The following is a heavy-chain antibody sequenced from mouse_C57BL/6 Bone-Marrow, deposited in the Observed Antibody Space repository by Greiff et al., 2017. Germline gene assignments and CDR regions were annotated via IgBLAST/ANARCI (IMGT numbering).Heavy chain of an antibody. CDR2: IYPGGGYT. CDR1: GYTFTNYW. V-gene: IGHV1-63*01. Sequence: VKLNESGAELVRPGTSVKMSCKASGYTFTNYWIGWAKQRPGHGLEWIGDIYPGGGYTNYNEKFKGKATLTADKSSSTAYMQFSSLTSEDSAIYYCARCQGFFDYWGQGTTLTVSS. D-gene: IGHD6-1*01. J-gene: IGHJ2*01. CDR3: ARCQGFFDY.